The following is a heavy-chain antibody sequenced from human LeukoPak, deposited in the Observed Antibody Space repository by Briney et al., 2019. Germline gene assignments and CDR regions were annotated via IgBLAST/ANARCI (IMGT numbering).Heavy chain of an antibody. J-gene: IGHJ4*02. CDR2: INHSGST. CDR1: GGSFNGYY. Sequence: SETLSLTCAVYGGSFNGYYWSWIRQPPGKGLEWIGEINHSGSTNYNPSLKSRVTISVDTSKNQFSLKLSSVTAADTAVYYCARGHPESHSSSWGSPEVYYFDYWGQGTLVTVSS. CDR3: ARGHPESHSSSWGSPEVYYFDY. V-gene: IGHV4-34*01. D-gene: IGHD6-13*01.